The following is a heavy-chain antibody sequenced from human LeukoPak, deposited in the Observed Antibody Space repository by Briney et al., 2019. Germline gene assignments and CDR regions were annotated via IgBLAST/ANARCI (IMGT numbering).Heavy chain of an antibody. Sequence: PSETLSLTCTVSGGSISSYYWSWIRQPPGKGLEWIGYIYYSGSTNYNPSLKSRVTISVDTSKNQFSLKLSSVTAADTAVYYCARESITFGGVIVSSLPFDPWGQGTLVTVSS. D-gene: IGHD3-16*02. V-gene: IGHV4-59*12. CDR3: ARESITFGGVIVSSLPFDP. CDR2: IYYSGST. CDR1: GGSISSYY. J-gene: IGHJ5*02.